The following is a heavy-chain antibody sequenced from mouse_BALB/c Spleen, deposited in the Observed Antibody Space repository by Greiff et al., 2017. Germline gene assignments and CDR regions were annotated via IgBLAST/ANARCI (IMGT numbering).Heavy chain of an antibody. CDR2: IDPSDSET. V-gene: IGHV1-69*02. CDR1: GYTFTSYW. Sequence: QVQLQQPGAELVKPGAPVKLSCKASGYTFTSYWMNWVKQRPGRGLEWIGRIDPSDSETHYNQKFKDKATLTVDKSSSTAYIQLSSLTSEDSAVYYCAREITPYYYAMDYWGQGTSVTVSS. J-gene: IGHJ4*01. D-gene: IGHD2-4*01. CDR3: AREITPYYYAMDY.